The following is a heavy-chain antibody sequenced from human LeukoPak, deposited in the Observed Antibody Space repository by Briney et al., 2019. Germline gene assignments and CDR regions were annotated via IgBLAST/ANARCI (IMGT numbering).Heavy chain of an antibody. Sequence: GGSLRLSCAASGFTFSSYAMSWVRQAPGKGLEWVSAISGSGGSTYYADSVKGWFTISRDNSKNTLYLQMNSLRAEDTAVYYCAKVVARDIVVVVAATYYFDYWGQGTLVTVSS. CDR1: GFTFSSYA. J-gene: IGHJ4*02. V-gene: IGHV3-23*01. D-gene: IGHD2-15*01. CDR3: AKVVARDIVVVVAATYYFDY. CDR2: ISGSGGST.